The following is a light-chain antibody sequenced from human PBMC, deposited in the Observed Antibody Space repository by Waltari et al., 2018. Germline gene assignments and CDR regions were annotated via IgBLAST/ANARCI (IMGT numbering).Light chain of an antibody. V-gene: IGKV3-20*01. CDR2: DAS. Sequence: EIVLTQSPGTLSLSPGARATLSCRASQSVGKYLAWDQQKPGQAPRLLIYDASTRATGIPDRFSGSGSGTDFSLTISRLEPEDFAVYYCQKYVNLPATFGQGTKVEI. J-gene: IGKJ1*01. CDR1: QSVGKY. CDR3: QKYVNLPAT.